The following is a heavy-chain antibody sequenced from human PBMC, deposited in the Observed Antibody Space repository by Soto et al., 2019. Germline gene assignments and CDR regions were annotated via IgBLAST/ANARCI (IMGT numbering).Heavy chain of an antibody. CDR3: ARVLFVCSSTSCYENGVFNI. CDR1: GYTFTSYG. D-gene: IGHD2-2*01. CDR2: ISAYNGNT. J-gene: IGHJ3*02. V-gene: IGHV1-18*01. Sequence: ASVKVSCKASGYTFTSYGISWVRQAPGQGLEWMGWISAYNGNTNYAQKLQGRVTMTTDTSTSTAYMELRSLRSDDTAVYYCARVLFVCSSTSCYENGVFNIGGQGKMATV.